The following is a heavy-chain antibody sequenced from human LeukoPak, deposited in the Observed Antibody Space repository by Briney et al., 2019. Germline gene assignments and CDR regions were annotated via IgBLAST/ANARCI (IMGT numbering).Heavy chain of an antibody. D-gene: IGHD6-19*01. CDR1: GYTFTSYG. J-gene: IGHJ4*02. CDR3: TAPPSLSSGWFFRY. Sequence: ASVKVSCKASGYTFTSYGISWVRQAPGQGLEWMGWISAYNGNTNYAQKLQGRVTMTTDTSTSTGYMELSSLTSDDTAVYYCTAPPSLSSGWFFRYWGQGTLVTVS. CDR2: ISAYNGNT. V-gene: IGHV1-18*01.